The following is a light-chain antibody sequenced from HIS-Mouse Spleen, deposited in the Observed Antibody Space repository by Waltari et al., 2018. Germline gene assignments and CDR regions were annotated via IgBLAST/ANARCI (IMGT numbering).Light chain of an antibody. CDR1: SSNIGNNY. V-gene: IGLV1-51*01. J-gene: IGLJ3*02. Sequence: QSVLTQPPSVSAAPGQKVTISCSGSSSNIGNNYVSWYQQLPGTAPKLLIYDNNTRPSGIPDPFSGSKSGTSATLGITGLQTGDEADYYCGTWDSSLSAWVFGGGTKLTVL. CDR2: DNN. CDR3: GTWDSSLSAWV.